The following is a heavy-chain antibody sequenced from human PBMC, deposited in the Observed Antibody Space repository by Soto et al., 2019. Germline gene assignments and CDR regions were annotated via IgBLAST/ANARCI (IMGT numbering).Heavy chain of an antibody. CDR3: AREQWGFDS. V-gene: IGHV4-31*03. CDR1: NGSISTTGHY. D-gene: IGHD6-19*01. J-gene: IGHJ4*02. CDR2: IYYTGNS. Sequence: QVQLQESGPELVKSSQTLSLTCTVSNGSISTTGHYWTWIRQRPGKGLEWIAYIYYTGNSYYNPSLKSRLTISRDTSKTQFSLTLRSVTAADPAVYYCAREQWGFDSWGQGTLVTVSS.